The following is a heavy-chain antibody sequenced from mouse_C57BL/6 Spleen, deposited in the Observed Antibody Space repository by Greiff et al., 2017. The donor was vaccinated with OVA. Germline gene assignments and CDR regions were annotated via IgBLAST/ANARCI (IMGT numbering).Heavy chain of an antibody. Sequence: QVHVKQSGAELVKPGASVKISCKASGYAFSSYWMNWVKQRPGKGLEWIGQIYPGDGDTNYNGKFKGKATLTADKSSSTAYMQLSSLTSEDSAVYFCARDTTVVRYFDVWGTGTTVTVSS. V-gene: IGHV1-80*01. D-gene: IGHD1-1*01. CDR3: ARDTTVVRYFDV. CDR2: IYPGDGDT. CDR1: GYAFSSYW. J-gene: IGHJ1*03.